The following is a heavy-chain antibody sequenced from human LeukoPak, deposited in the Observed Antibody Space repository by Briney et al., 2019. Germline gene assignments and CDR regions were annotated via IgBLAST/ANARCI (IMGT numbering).Heavy chain of an antibody. V-gene: IGHV1-69*04. CDR1: GYTFTSYG. J-gene: IGHJ4*02. CDR2: IIPIFGIA. CDR3: ARAMDTAMVNGGDY. D-gene: IGHD5-18*01. Sequence: SVKVSCKASGYTFTSYGISWVRQAPGQGLEWMGRIIPIFGIANYAQKFQGRVTITADKSTSTAYMELSSLRSEDTAVYYCARAMDTAMVNGGDYWGQGTLVTVSS.